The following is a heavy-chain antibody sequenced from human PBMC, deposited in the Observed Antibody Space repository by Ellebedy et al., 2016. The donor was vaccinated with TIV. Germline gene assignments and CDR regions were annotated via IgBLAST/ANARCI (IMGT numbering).Heavy chain of an antibody. CDR2: ISSSSSYI. Sequence: GESLKISCAASGFTFSSYSMNWVRQAPGKGLEWVSSISSSSSYIYYADSVKGRFTISRDNAKNSLYLQMNSLRAEDTAVYYCARDRYCSSTSCVQNWFNPWGQGTLVTVSS. J-gene: IGHJ5*02. V-gene: IGHV3-21*01. D-gene: IGHD2-2*01. CDR1: GFTFSSYS. CDR3: ARDRYCSSTSCVQNWFNP.